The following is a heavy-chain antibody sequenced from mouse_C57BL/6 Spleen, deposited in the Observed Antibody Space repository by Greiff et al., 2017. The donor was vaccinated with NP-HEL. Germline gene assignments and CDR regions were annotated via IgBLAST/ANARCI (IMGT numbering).Heavy chain of an antibody. Sequence: GYSFTDYNMNWVKQSNGKSLEWIGVINPNYGTTSYNQKFKGKATLTVDQSSSTAYMQLNSLTSEDSAVYYCARWEELPSFDYWGQGTTLTVSS. J-gene: IGHJ2*01. V-gene: IGHV1-39*01. D-gene: IGHD1-1*01. CDR2: INPNYGTT. CDR3: ARWEELPSFDY. CDR1: GYSFTDYN.